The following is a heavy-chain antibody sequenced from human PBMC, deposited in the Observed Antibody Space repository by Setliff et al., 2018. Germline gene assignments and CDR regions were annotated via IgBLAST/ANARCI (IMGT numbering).Heavy chain of an antibody. CDR3: VRGQGPRTVVAIPFDH. J-gene: IGHJ4*02. Sequence: GASVKVSCKTSGFTFTTFYIHWVRQAPGQGLEWMMMINPNGDRTTYAQKFQGRVTMTRDTSTSTVYMELSSLTSDDTALYYCVRGQGPRTVVAIPFDHWGQGTLVTVSS. CDR2: INPNGDRT. D-gene: IGHD3-22*01. V-gene: IGHV1-46*01. CDR1: GFTFTTFY.